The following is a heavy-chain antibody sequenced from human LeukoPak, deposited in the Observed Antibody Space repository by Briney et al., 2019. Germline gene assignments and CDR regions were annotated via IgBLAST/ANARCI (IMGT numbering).Heavy chain of an antibody. V-gene: IGHV3-30*18. CDR3: VKHSSGIAVAGTVRY. CDR1: GFTFSSYG. CDR2: ISNDGSNK. J-gene: IGHJ4*02. D-gene: IGHD6-19*01. Sequence: GGSLRLSCAASGFTFSSYGMHWVRQAPGEGLEWVALISNDGSNKYYADSVKGRFTISRDNSKNTLYLQMNSLRAEDTAVYYCVKHSSGIAVAGTVRYWGQGTLVTVSS.